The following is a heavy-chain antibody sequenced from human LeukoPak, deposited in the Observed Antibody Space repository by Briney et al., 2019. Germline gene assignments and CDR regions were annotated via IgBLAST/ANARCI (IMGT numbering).Heavy chain of an antibody. D-gene: IGHD3-3*01. Sequence: GGSLRLPCAASGFTFSSYGMHWVRQAPGKGLEWVAVIWYDGSNKYYADSVKGRFTISRDNSKNTLYLQMNSLRAEDTAVYYCAKEGDSITIFGVVTDIDYWGQGTLVTVSS. V-gene: IGHV3-30*02. CDR1: GFTFSSYG. CDR3: AKEGDSITIFGVVTDIDY. J-gene: IGHJ4*02. CDR2: IWYDGSNK.